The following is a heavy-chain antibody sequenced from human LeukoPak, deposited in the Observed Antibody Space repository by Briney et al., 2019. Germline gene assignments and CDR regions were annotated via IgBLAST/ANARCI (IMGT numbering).Heavy chain of an antibody. D-gene: IGHD3-16*01. V-gene: IGHV3-53*01. Sequence: GGSLRLSCAASGFTFSSNYMSWVRQAPGKGLEWVSVIYSGGSTYYADSVKGRFTISRVNSKNTLYLQMNSLRAEDTAVYYCARVKGLGENYFDYWGQGTLVTVSS. J-gene: IGHJ4*02. CDR1: GFTFSSNY. CDR3: ARVKGLGENYFDY. CDR2: IYSGGST.